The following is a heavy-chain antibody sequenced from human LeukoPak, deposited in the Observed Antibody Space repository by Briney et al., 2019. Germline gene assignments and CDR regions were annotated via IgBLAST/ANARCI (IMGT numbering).Heavy chain of an antibody. CDR1: GYTLTGYY. Sequence: ASVKVSCKTSGYTLTGYYMHWVRQAPGQGLEWMGWINPNSGVTNYAQKFQGRVTMTRDTSISTGYMELSRLRSDDTAVYYCARSEYINSWYPTFDYWGQGTLVTVSS. CDR3: ARSEYINSWYPTFDY. CDR2: INPNSGVT. D-gene: IGHD6-13*01. J-gene: IGHJ4*02. V-gene: IGHV1-2*02.